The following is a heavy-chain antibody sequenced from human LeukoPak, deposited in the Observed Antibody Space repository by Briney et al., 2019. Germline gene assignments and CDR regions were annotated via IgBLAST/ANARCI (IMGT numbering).Heavy chain of an antibody. CDR1: GFTFSSYE. CDR3: ARVAVAGTYYYYYMDV. J-gene: IGHJ6*03. V-gene: IGHV3-NL1*01. Sequence: GGSLRLSCAASGFTFSSYEMNWVRQSPGQGLEWVSGISANGSITFYARSVRGRFTISRDNSKNTLYLQMNSLRAEDTAVYYCARVAVAGTYYYYYMDVWGKGTTVTVSS. D-gene: IGHD6-19*01. CDR2: ISANGSIT.